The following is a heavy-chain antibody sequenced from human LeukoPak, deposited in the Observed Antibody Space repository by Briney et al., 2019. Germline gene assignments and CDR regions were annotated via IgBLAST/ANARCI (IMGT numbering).Heavy chain of an antibody. Sequence: GGSLRLSCAASGFIFSNYAMSWVRQAPGKGLQWVSAFSGSGGSTYYADSVKGRFTISRDNSRNTLYLQMNSLRAEDTAVYYCARSGLSRFGFWGQGTLVAVSS. CDR2: FSGSGGST. D-gene: IGHD2/OR15-2a*01. CDR1: GFIFSNYA. J-gene: IGHJ4*02. V-gene: IGHV3-23*01. CDR3: ARSGLSRFGF.